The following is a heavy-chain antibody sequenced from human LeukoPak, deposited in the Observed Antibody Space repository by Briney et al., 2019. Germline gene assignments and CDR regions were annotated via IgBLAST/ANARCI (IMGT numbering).Heavy chain of an antibody. D-gene: IGHD2-21*01. V-gene: IGHV3-23*01. J-gene: IGHJ4*02. CDR2: ISGSGVYT. CDR3: AKVGEGDSSQLDY. CDR1: GVTFDSYG. Sequence: PGGSLRLSCAASGVTFDSYGMNWVRQAPGKGLEWGSGISGSGVYTYYADSVKGRFTISRDNSKNPLYLQMNSLRAEDTAVYYCAKVGEGDSSQLDYWGQGTLVTVSS.